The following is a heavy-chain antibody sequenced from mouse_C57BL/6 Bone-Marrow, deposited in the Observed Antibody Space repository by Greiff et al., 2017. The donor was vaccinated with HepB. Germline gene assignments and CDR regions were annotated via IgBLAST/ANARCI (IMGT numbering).Heavy chain of an antibody. D-gene: IGHD1-1*01. Sequence: QVQLKQSGAELARPGASVKLSCKASGYTFTSYGISWVEQRTGQGLEWIGEIYPRSGNTYYNEKFKGKATLTADKSSSTAYMELRSLTSEDSAVYFCARETTVAHYYAMDYWGQGTSVTVSS. J-gene: IGHJ4*01. CDR3: ARETTVAHYYAMDY. CDR1: GYTFTSYG. CDR2: IYPRSGNT. V-gene: IGHV1-81*01.